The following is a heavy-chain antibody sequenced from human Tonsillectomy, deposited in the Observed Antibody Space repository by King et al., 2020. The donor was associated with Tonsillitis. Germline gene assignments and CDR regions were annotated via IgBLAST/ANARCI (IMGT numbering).Heavy chain of an antibody. CDR3: AKEAWFGELLTVDY. D-gene: IGHD3-10*01. V-gene: IGHV3-23*04. Sequence: VQLVQSGGGLVQPGGSLRLSCVASGFTFSSYGMSWVRKAPGKGLEWVSAINSGGRAFNADAGKGRFTISRDNSKNTLYLQMNSLRAEDTAISYCAKEAWFGELLTVDYWGQGTLVPVSS. J-gene: IGHJ4*02. CDR1: GFTFSSYG. CDR2: INSGGRA.